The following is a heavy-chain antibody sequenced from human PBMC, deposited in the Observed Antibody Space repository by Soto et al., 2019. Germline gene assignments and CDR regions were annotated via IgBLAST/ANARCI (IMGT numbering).Heavy chain of an antibody. J-gene: IGHJ4*02. Sequence: ASVKVSCKASGYTCTSYGISWVLQAPGQGLEGMGWISAYNGNTNYAQKLQGRVTMTTDTSTSTAYMELRSLRSDDTAVYYCARGDLELNFDYWGQGTLATVSS. CDR1: GYTCTSYG. CDR2: ISAYNGNT. D-gene: IGHD1-7*01. CDR3: ARGDLELNFDY. V-gene: IGHV1-18*01.